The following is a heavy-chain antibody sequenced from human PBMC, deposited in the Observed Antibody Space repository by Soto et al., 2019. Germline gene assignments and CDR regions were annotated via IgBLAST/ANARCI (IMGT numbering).Heavy chain of an antibody. CDR3: GRVIAADPTGMDV. CDR2: INHSGST. V-gene: IGHV4-34*01. Sequence: PSETLSLTCAVYGGSFSGYYWSWIRQPPGKGLEWIGEINHSGSTNYNPSLKSRVTISVDTSKNQFSLKLSSVTAADTAVYYCGRVIAADPTGMDVWGQWTSVSVSS. CDR1: GGSFSGYY. D-gene: IGHD6-13*01. J-gene: IGHJ6*01.